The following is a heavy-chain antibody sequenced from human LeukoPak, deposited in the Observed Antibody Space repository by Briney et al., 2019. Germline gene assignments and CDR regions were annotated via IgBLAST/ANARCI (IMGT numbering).Heavy chain of an antibody. J-gene: IGHJ4*02. D-gene: IGHD3-9*01. CDR2: IIPIFGTA. CDR1: GGTVSSYA. V-gene: IGHV1-69*01. CDR3: ARAGIRYFDWSINVYYFDY. Sequence: ASVKVSCKASGGTVSSYAISWERQAPGQGLEWMGGIIPIFGTANYAQKFQGRVTITADESTSTAYMELSSLRSEDTAVYYCARAGIRYFDWSINVYYFDYWGQGTLVTVSS.